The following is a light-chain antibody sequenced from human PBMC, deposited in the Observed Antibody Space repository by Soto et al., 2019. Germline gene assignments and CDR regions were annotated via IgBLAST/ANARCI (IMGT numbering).Light chain of an antibody. J-gene: IGLJ1*01. CDR3: SSYTISRTPYV. CDR1: SSDVGGYDY. Sequence: QSALTQPASVSGSPGQSITISCTGTSSDVGGYDYVSWYQQHPGRPPKLVISDVTNQPSGVSNRFSGSKSGNTASLTISGLQAEDEAVYYCSSYTISRTPYVFGPGTKLTVL. V-gene: IGLV2-14*03. CDR2: DVT.